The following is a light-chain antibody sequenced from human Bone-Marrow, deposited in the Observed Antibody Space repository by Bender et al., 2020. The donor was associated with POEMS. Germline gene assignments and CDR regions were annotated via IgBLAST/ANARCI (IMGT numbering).Light chain of an antibody. CDR1: SSDVGGYDY. Sequence: QSALTQPASLSGPPGQSITISCTGTSSDVGGYDYVSWYQQHPGKAPKLMIYEVNERPSGVPHRFSGSKSGNTASLTVSGLQAEDEADYYCSSYAGSNIGVVFGGGTKLTVL. V-gene: IGLV2-8*01. J-gene: IGLJ2*01. CDR3: SSYAGSNIGVV. CDR2: EVN.